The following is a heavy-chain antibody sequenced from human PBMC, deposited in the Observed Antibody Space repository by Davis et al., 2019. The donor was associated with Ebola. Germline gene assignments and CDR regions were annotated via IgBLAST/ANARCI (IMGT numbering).Heavy chain of an antibody. V-gene: IGHV7-4-1*02. J-gene: IGHJ4*02. CDR1: GYTFTSYA. CDR3: ATTPVGDYVDY. D-gene: IGHD2-15*01. Sequence: ASVKVSCKASGYTFTSYAMHWVRQAPGQGLEWMGWINTNTGNPTYAQGFTGRFVFSLDTSVSTAYLQISSLKAEDTAVYYCATTPVGDYVDYWGQGTLVTVSS. CDR2: INTNTGNP.